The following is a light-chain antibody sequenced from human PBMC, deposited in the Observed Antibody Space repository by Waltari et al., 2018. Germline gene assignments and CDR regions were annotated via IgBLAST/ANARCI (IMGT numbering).Light chain of an antibody. V-gene: IGKV2-28*01. CDR2: LVS. J-gene: IGKJ1*01. CDR3: MQARQTPWT. CDR1: QSLLHSSGNTF. Sequence: DIVMTKSPLSLPVTPGEPASISCRSSQSLLHSSGNTFLDWYAQKPGQALQLLIYLVSNRASGVPDRVSGSGSGTDFTLKISRVEAEDVGLYYCMQARQTPWTFGQGTKVEIK.